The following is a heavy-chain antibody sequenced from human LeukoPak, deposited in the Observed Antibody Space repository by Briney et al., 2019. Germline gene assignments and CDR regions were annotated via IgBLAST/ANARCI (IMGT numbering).Heavy chain of an antibody. CDR1: GFTFSRYW. D-gene: IGHD5-24*01. J-gene: IGHJ4*02. CDR3: ARSLDGYSLFDY. V-gene: IGHV3-21*01. CDR2: ISSSSSYI. Sequence: PGGSLRLSCAASGFTFSRYWMTWVRQAPGKGLEWVSSISSSSSYIYYADSVKGRFTISRDNAKNSLYLQMNSLRAEDTAVYYCARSLDGYSLFDYWGQGTLVTVSS.